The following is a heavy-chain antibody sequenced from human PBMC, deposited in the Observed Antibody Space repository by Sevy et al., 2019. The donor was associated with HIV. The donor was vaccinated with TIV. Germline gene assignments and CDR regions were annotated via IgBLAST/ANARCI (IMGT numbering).Heavy chain of an antibody. J-gene: IGHJ6*02. CDR1: GFTFSSYS. CDR2: ISSSSTI. CDR3: ARVPSTGRYGMDV. Sequence: GESLKISCAASGFTFSSYSMNWVRQAPGKGLEWVSYISSSSTIYYADSVKGRITISRDNVKNSLYLQMSSLRADDTALYYCARVPSTGRYGMDVWGQGTTVTVSS. D-gene: IGHD3-10*01. V-gene: IGHV3-48*01.